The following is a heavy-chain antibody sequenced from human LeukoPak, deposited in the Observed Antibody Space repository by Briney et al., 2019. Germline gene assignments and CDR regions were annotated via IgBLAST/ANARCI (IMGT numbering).Heavy chain of an antibody. CDR1: GFTFSSYV. V-gene: IGHV3-30*04. D-gene: IGHD1-7*01. CDR2: ISYDGSNE. Sequence: GGSLRLSCAASGFTFSSYVMHWVRQAPGKGLEWVAIISYDGSNEYYADSVKGRFTISRDNAKNSLYLQMNSLRAEDTAVYYCAPKLELKPSWGQGTLVTVSS. J-gene: IGHJ5*02. CDR3: APKLELKPS.